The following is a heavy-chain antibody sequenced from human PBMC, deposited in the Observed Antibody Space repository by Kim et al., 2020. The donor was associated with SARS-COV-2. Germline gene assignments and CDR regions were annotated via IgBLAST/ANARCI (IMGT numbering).Heavy chain of an antibody. D-gene: IGHD3-10*01. CDR1: GFTFDDYA. V-gene: IGHV3-43*02. J-gene: IGHJ6*02. CDR3: AKVMGMVRGVRKDYYYYGMDV. CDR2: ISGDGGST. Sequence: GGSLRLSCAASGFTFDDYAMHWVRQAPGKGLEWVSLISGDGGSTYYADSVKGRFTISRDNSKNSLYLQMNSLRTEDTALYYCAKVMGMVRGVRKDYYYYGMDVWGQGTTVTVSS.